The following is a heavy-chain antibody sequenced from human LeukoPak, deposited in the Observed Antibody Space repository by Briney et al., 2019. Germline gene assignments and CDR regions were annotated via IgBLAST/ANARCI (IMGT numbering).Heavy chain of an antibody. CDR1: GGSFSGYY. CDR2: INHSGST. D-gene: IGHD2-15*01. Sequence: SETLSLTCAVYGGSFSGYYWSWIRQPPGKGLEWIGEINHSGSTNYNPSLKSRVTISVDTSKNQFSLKLSSVTAADTAVYYCARFACSGGSCYRAPFDYWGQGTLVTVSS. V-gene: IGHV4-34*01. J-gene: IGHJ4*02. CDR3: ARFACSGGSCYRAPFDY.